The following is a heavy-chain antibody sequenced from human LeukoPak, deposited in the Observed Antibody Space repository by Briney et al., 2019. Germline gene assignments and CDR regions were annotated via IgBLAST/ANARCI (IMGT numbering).Heavy chain of an antibody. Sequence: GSVKVSCKASGYTFTGYYIHWVRQAPGQGPEWMGWINPDSGGTVYAQKFQGRVTMTRNTSISTAYMELSSLRSEDTAVYYCARYGTIWSYYYYYGMDVWGQGTTVTVSS. CDR3: ARYGTIWSYYYYYGMDV. J-gene: IGHJ6*02. V-gene: IGHV1-2*02. D-gene: IGHD6-13*01. CDR2: INPDSGGT. CDR1: GYTFTGYY.